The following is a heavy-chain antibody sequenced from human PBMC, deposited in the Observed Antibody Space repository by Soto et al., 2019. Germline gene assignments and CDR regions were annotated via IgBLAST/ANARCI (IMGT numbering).Heavy chain of an antibody. V-gene: IGHV4-59*01. CDR3: ALRSMAVVPEY. Sequence: SGTLSLTCAVLCYSISRYFCVWVRQPPRKRLASIGYLHYGRTANSDPSIKSRVTLSVDTSTNQCSLTLSSMTAADTAVDYCALRSMAVVPEYWGQGTLVTVS. CDR2: LHYGRTA. CDR1: CYSISRYF. D-gene: IGHD3-22*01. J-gene: IGHJ4*02.